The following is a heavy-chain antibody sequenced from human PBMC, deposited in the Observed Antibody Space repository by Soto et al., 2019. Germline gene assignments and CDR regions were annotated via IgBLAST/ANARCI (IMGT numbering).Heavy chain of an antibody. CDR3: ARKAWVRFDF. CDR1: GAPISGSVW. CDR2: VFHSGGA. D-gene: IGHD3-16*01. J-gene: IGHJ4*02. Sequence: SETLSLTCAVSGAPISGSVWWTWVRQPPGKGLEWIGEVFHSGGANYNPSLKSRVSMSVDTSRSQFSLELHSVTAADTAVYYCARKAWVRFDFWGQGIMVTVS. V-gene: IGHV4-4*02.